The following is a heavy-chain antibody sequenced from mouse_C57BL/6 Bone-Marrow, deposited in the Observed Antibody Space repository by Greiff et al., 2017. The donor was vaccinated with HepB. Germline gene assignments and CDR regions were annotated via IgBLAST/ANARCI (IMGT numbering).Heavy chain of an antibody. CDR1: GYTFTSYG. D-gene: IGHD1-1*01. J-gene: IGHJ4*01. CDR2: IYPRSGNT. Sequence: QVQLQQSGAELARPGASVKLSCKASGYTFTSYGISWVKQRTGQGLEWIGEIYPRSGNTYYNEKFKGKATLTADKSSSTAYMELRSLTSDDSAVYFCARKVGGPMDYWGQGTSVTVSS. CDR3: ARKVGGPMDY. V-gene: IGHV1-81*01.